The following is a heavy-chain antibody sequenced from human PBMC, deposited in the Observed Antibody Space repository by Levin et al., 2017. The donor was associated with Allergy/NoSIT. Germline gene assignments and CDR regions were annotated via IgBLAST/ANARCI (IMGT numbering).Heavy chain of an antibody. J-gene: IGHJ5*02. D-gene: IGHD3-22*01. V-gene: IGHV4-59*01. CDR2: IYHSGSS. CDR3: ARGTYYYYDSSGYLFWFDP. Sequence: SETLSLTCTVSGTSISSYYWTWIRQPPGKGLEWIGYIYHSGSSDYNPSLKSRVTISLDASKNQFSLKLSSVTAADTAVYYCARGTYYYYDSSGYLFWFDPWGQGTLVTVSS. CDR1: GTSISSYY.